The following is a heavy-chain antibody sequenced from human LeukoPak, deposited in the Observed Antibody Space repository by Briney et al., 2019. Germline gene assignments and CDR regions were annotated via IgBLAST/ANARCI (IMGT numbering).Heavy chain of an antibody. Sequence: PGGSLRLSCAASGFTFSSYAMSWVRQAPGKGLEWVSAISGSGGSTYYADSVKGRFTISRDNSKNTLYLQMNCLRAEDTAVYYCAKDCRLWFGELCDRWFDPWGQGTLVTVSS. CDR3: AKDCRLWFGELCDRWFDP. V-gene: IGHV3-23*01. CDR2: ISGSGGST. D-gene: IGHD3-10*01. J-gene: IGHJ5*02. CDR1: GFTFSSYA.